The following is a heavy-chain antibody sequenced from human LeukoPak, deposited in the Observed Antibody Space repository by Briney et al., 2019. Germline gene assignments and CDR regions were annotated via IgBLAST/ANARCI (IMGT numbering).Heavy chain of an antibody. CDR2: IGGGGRDT. V-gene: IGHV3-23*01. Sequence: GSLRLSCAASGFTFSTYAMSWVRQAPGKGLEWLSTIGGGGRDTFYADSVKGRFTVSRDNSKNTLYLQMSSLRAEDTAVYFCAKNRGANYYNYYMDVWGKGTTVTVSS. J-gene: IGHJ6*03. CDR3: AKNRGANYYNYYMDV. D-gene: IGHD4/OR15-4a*01. CDR1: GFTFSTYA.